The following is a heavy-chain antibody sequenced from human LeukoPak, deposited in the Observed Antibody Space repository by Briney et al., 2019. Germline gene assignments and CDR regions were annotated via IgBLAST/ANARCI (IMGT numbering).Heavy chain of an antibody. V-gene: IGHV1-18*01. CDR2: ISAYNGNT. D-gene: IGHD3-3*01. J-gene: IGHJ5*02. Sequence: GASVKVSCKASGYTFTSYGISWVRQAPGQGLEWMGWISAYNGNTNYAQKLQGRVTMTTDTSTSTAYMELRSLRSDDTAVYYCARVHDFWSHNWFDPWGQGTLVTVSS. CDR3: ARVHDFWSHNWFDP. CDR1: GYTFTSYG.